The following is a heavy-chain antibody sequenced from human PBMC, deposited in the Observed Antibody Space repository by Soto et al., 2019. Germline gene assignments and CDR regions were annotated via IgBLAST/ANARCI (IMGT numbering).Heavy chain of an antibody. CDR2: ISYDGSNK. CDR1: GFTFSSYG. Sequence: QVQLVESGGGVVQHGRSLRLSCAASGFTFSSYGMHWVRQAPGKGLEWVAVISYDGSNKYYADSVKGRFTISRDNSKNTLYLQMNSLRAEDTAVYYCAKETSGWSYFDYWGQGTLVTVSS. J-gene: IGHJ4*02. CDR3: AKETSGWSYFDY. V-gene: IGHV3-30*18. D-gene: IGHD6-19*01.